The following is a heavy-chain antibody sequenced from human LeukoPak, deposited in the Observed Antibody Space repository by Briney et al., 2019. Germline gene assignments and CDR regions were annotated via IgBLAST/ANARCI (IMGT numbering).Heavy chain of an antibody. CDR3: ARNLQLWKKNYYYYYMDV. Sequence: SETLSLTCTVSGYSISSYYWSWIRQPPGKGLEWIGYIHYSGSTNYNPSLKSRVTISVDTSKNQFSLKLSSVTAADTAVYYCARNLQLWKKNYYYYYMDVWGKGTTVTISS. J-gene: IGHJ6*03. D-gene: IGHD5-18*01. CDR2: IHYSGST. V-gene: IGHV4-59*01. CDR1: GYSISSYY.